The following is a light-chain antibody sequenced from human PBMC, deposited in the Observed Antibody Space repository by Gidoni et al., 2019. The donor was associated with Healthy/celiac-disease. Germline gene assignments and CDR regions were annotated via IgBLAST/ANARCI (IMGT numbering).Light chain of an antibody. CDR3: QAWVSRTVV. Sequence: SYELTQPTSVSVSPGQTASITCSGDKLGDKYASWYQQKPGQSPVLVIYQDSKRPSGIPARFSGSNSGNTATLTISGTQAMDEADYYCQAWVSRTVVFGGGTKLTVL. CDR2: QDS. J-gene: IGLJ3*02. CDR1: KLGDKY. V-gene: IGLV3-1*01.